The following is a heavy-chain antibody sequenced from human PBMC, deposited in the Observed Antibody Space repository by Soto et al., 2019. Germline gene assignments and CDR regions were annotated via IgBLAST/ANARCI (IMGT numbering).Heavy chain of an antibody. CDR2: TTYDGGIK. Sequence: SQRLSCAASGFNFSSYGMEWVRLAPGKGLEWVAATTYDGGIKHYVDSVKGRFHISRDKSKDTLYLQMNSLRVEDTATYYSAGALEKQDFYYGLNVWGQGTRVTVSS. J-gene: IGHJ6*02. V-gene: IGHV3-30*03. CDR3: AGALEKQDFYYGLNV. CDR1: GFNFSSYG. D-gene: IGHD1-1*01.